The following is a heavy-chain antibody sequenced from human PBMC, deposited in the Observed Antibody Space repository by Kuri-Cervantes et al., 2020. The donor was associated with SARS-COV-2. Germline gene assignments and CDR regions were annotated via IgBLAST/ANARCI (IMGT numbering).Heavy chain of an antibody. Sequence: ASVKVSCKASGYTFTGYYMHWVRQAPGQGLAWMGWINPNSGGTNYAQKFQGRVTMTRDTSISTAYMELSRLRSDDAAVYYCARAVCGGDCFGGDWCDPWGQGTLVTVSS. CDR1: GYTFTGYY. J-gene: IGHJ5*02. CDR2: INPNSGGT. CDR3: ARAVCGGDCFGGDWCDP. V-gene: IGHV1-2*02. D-gene: IGHD2-21*01.